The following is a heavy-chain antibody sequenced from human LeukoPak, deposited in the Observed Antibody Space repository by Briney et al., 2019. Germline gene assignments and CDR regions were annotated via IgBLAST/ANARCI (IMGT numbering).Heavy chain of an antibody. D-gene: IGHD6-13*01. V-gene: IGHV3-11*03. CDR2: ISSFSNFR. CDR3: AMPTIAAAGNFEY. CDR1: GFTFSDYY. Sequence: GGSLRLSCAASGFTFSDYYMSWIRQAPGKRLEWVSHISSFSNFRSYADSVKGRFTISRDNAKNSLYLQVNSLRAEDTAVYYCAMPTIAAAGNFEYWGQGTLVTVSS. J-gene: IGHJ4*02.